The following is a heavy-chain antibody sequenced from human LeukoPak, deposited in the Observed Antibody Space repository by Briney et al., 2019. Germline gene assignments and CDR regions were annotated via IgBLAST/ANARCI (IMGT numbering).Heavy chain of an antibody. D-gene: IGHD3-22*01. CDR1: GGSISSYY. J-gene: IGHJ4*02. Sequence: SETLSLTCTVSGGSISSYYWSWIRQPPGKGLEWIGYIYYSGSTNYNPSLKSRVTISVDTSKNQFSLKLSSVTAADTAVYYCARATYDSSGYYFDYWGQGTLVTVSS. V-gene: IGHV4-59*01. CDR2: IYYSGST. CDR3: ARATYDSSGYYFDY.